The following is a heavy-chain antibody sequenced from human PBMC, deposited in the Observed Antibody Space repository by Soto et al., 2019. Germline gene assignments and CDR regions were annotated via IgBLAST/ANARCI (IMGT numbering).Heavy chain of an antibody. J-gene: IGHJ4*02. Sequence: ESGGGLVQPGRSLRLSCAASGFTFDDYAMHWVRQPPGKGLEWVSGITWNSGSKDYADSVKGRFTISRDNRKNSLYLQMNSRRGEDTALYYCTTTYPNDDSRVVAYWGQGTLVTVSS. D-gene: IGHD1-1*01. V-gene: IGHV3-9*01. CDR1: GFTFDDYA. CDR2: ITWNSGSK. CDR3: TTTYPNDDSRVVAY.